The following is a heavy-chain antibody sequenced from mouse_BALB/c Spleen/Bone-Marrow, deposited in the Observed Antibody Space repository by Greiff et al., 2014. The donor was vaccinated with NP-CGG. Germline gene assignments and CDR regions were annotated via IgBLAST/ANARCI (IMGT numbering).Heavy chain of an antibody. V-gene: IGHV5-6-5*01. CDR2: ISSGGST. CDR1: GFTFSSYA. D-gene: IGHD1-2*01. CDR3: ASPLYYGLHYYAMDY. Sequence: EVQRVESGGGLVKPGGSLKLSCAASGFTFSSYAMSWVRQTPEKRLEWVASISSGGSTYYPDSVKGRFTIPRDNARNILYLQMSSLRSEDTAMYYCASPLYYGLHYYAMDYWGQGTSVTVSS. J-gene: IGHJ4*01.